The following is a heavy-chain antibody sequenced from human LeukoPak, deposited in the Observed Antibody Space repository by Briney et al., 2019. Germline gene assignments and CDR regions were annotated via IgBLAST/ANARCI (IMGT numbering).Heavy chain of an antibody. Sequence: SVKVSCKASGGTFSSYAISWVRQAPGQGLEWMGGIIPIFGTANYAQKFQGRVTITADESTSTAYMELSSLRSEDTAVYYCASIKGGIAAAGTPEEYYYYYGMDVWGQGTTVTVSS. D-gene: IGHD6-13*01. V-gene: IGHV1-69*13. CDR1: GGTFSSYA. CDR3: ASIKGGIAAAGTPEEYYYYYGMDV. CDR2: IIPIFGTA. J-gene: IGHJ6*02.